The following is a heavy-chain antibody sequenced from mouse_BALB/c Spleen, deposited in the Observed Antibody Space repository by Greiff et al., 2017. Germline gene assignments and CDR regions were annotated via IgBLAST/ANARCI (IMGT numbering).Heavy chain of an antibody. V-gene: IGHV1-4*01. CDR1: GYTFTSYT. Sequence: VQLQQSGAELARPGASVKMSCKASGYTFTSYTMHWVKQRPGQGLEWIGYINPSSGYTNYNQKFKDKATLTADKSSSTAYMQLSSLTSEDSAVYYCARVGGTYYAMDYWGQGTSVTVSS. CDR2: INPSSGYT. CDR3: ARVGGTYYAMDY. J-gene: IGHJ4*01. D-gene: IGHD1-1*02.